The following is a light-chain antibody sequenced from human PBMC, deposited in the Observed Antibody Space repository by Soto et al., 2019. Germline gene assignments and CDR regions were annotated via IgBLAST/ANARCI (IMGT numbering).Light chain of an antibody. CDR1: SSDIGYYNY. J-gene: IGLJ2*01. CDR2: EGS. CDR3: SSYTTRSTSP. Sequence: QSALTQPASVSGSPGQSITISCTGTSSDIGYYNYVSWYQQHPGKAPKLIIYEGSKRPSGVSNRFSGSKSGNTASLTISGLQAEDEADYYCSSYTTRSTSPFGGGTKLTVL. V-gene: IGLV2-14*01.